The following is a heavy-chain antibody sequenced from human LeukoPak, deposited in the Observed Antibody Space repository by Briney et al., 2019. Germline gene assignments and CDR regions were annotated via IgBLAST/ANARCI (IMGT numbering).Heavy chain of an antibody. D-gene: IGHD6-19*01. J-gene: IGHJ4*02. CDR1: GGSFSGYY. CDR2: IKQDGSEK. CDR3: ARDDSVAGTLDY. V-gene: IGHV3-7*01. Sequence: ETLSLTCAVYGGSFSGYYWSWIRQAPGKGLEWVANIKQDGSEKYYVDSVKGRFTISRDNAKNSLYLQMNSLRAEDTAVYYCARDDSVAGTLDYWGQGTLVTVSS.